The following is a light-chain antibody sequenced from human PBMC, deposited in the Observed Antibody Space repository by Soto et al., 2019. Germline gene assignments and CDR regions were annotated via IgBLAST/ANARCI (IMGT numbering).Light chain of an antibody. J-gene: IGKJ5*01. Sequence: IVLTQSPGTLSLSPGEITTLSCSASQTINSNSLAWYQQKPGQAPRLLIYGASSRATGIPDRFSGSGSGTDFTLTISRLEPEDFAVYYCQQYGSSPITFGQGTRLEIK. CDR3: QQYGSSPIT. CDR1: QTINSNS. V-gene: IGKV3-20*01. CDR2: GAS.